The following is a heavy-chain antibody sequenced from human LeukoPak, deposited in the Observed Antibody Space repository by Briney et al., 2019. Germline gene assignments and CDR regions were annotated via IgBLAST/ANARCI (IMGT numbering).Heavy chain of an antibody. J-gene: IGHJ4*02. V-gene: IGHV1-18*01. CDR2: ISAYDGNT. Sequence: ASVKVSCKASGYTFTAYYIHWVRQAPGQGLEWMGWISAYDGNTNYAQKLQGRVTMTTDTSTSTAYMELRNLRSDDTAVYYCAINWNDSVGGFDYWGQGTLVTVSS. CDR1: GYTFTAYY. CDR3: AINWNDSVGGFDY. D-gene: IGHD1-20*01.